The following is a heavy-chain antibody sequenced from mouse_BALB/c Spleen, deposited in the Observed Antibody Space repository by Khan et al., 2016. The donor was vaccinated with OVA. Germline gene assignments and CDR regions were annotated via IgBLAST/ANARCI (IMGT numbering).Heavy chain of an antibody. Sequence: QVQLKQSGPGLVAPSQSLSITCTVSGFSLSNYGIHWVRQPPGKGLEWLGVIWNGGITNYNSALMSRLIISKDNSKSQVFLKMNRLQTDDTAIYYCARAYDYDVGGFAYGGQGTLVTVSA. CDR1: GFSLSNYG. D-gene: IGHD2-4*01. V-gene: IGHV2-9*02. CDR2: IWNGGIT. CDR3: ARAYDYDVGGFAY. J-gene: IGHJ3*01.